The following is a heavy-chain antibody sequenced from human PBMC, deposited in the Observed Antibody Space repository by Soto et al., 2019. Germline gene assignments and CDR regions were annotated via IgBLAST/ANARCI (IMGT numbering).Heavy chain of an antibody. V-gene: IGHV4-4*02. CDR2: IYHSGNT. Sequence: QVQLQESGPGLVKPSGTLSLTCAVSGGSISSSNWWSWVRQPPGKGLEWIGEIYHSGNTNYNPALKIRVTISVDKSKNQFSLKLSSVTAADTAVYYCAREEQWLADWYFDLWGRGTLVTVSS. J-gene: IGHJ2*01. CDR3: AREEQWLADWYFDL. D-gene: IGHD6-19*01. CDR1: GGSISSSNW.